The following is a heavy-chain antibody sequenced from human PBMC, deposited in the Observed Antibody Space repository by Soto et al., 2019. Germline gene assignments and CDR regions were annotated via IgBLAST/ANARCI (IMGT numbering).Heavy chain of an antibody. CDR1: GFSLSTSGVG. D-gene: IGHD6-19*01. V-gene: IGHV2-5*02. CDR2: IYWDDDK. J-gene: IGHJ6*02. Sequence: QITLKESGPPLVKPTQTLTLTCTFSGFSLSTSGVGVGWIRQPPGKALEWLALIYWDDDKRYSPSLKSRLTITKDTSKNQVVLTMTNMDPVDTATYYCAHTYSSGWYYYYYGMDVWGQGTTVTVSS. CDR3: AHTYSSGWYYYYYGMDV.